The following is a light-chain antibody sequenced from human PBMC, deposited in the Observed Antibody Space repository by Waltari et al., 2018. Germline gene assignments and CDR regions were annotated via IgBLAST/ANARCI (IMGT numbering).Light chain of an antibody. Sequence: DIVMTQSPLSLPVTPGEPASISCRSSQSLLHSNGYNYLDWYVKKPGQSPQLLIYLGSYLASGVPYRCIGSGTGTDFTLKISKVEDEDVWFYYCMQSLQIPDTFGQGTRLEIK. CDR1: QSLLHSNGYNY. CDR3: MQSLQIPDT. J-gene: IGKJ5*01. CDR2: LGS. V-gene: IGKV2-28*01.